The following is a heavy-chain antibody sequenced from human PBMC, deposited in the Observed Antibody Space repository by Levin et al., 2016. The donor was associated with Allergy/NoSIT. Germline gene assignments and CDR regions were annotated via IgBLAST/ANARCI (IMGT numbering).Heavy chain of an antibody. V-gene: IGHV1-69*01. Sequence: WVRQAPGQGLVWMGGFIPKWRIAKYAQKFQARVTVTADESTSTVFMQLSSLRSEDTAVYYCASLFGSGTYMSPNNYNSYRLDVWGQGTTVTVSS. D-gene: IGHD3-10*01. CDR2: FIPKWRIA. CDR3: ASLFGSGTYMSPNNYNSYRLDV. J-gene: IGHJ6*02.